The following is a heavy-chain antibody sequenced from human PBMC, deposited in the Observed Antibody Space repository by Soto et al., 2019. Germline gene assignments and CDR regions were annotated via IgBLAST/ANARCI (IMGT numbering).Heavy chain of an antibody. Sequence: PSETLSLTCAVYGGSFSGYYWSWIRQPPGKGLEWIGEINHSGSTNYNPSLKSRVTISVDTSKNQFSLKLSSVTAADTAVYYCAGSIAAAGTVLDYWGQGTLVTVSS. D-gene: IGHD6-13*01. J-gene: IGHJ4*02. CDR2: INHSGST. CDR1: GGSFSGYY. V-gene: IGHV4-34*01. CDR3: AGSIAAAGTVLDY.